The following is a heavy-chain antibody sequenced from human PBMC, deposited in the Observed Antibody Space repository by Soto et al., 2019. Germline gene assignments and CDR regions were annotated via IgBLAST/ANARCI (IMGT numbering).Heavy chain of an antibody. CDR2: INHSGST. V-gene: IGHV4-34*01. J-gene: IGHJ6*02. Sequence: SETLSLTCAVYGGSFSDYYWSWIRQPPGQGLEWIGEINHSGSTNYNPSLKSRVTISVDTSKNQFSLKLTSVTAADTAVYYCAILEYYGMDVWGQGTTVTVSS. CDR1: GGSFSDYY. CDR3: AILEYYGMDV.